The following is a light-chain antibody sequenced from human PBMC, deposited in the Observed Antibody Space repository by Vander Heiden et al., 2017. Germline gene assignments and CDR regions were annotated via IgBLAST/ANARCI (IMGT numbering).Light chain of an antibody. CDR2: AAS. Sequence: IWMTQSPSLLSASTGDTVTISCRVSQDINIYLAWYQQKPGKAPELLIYAASTLRSGVPSRFSGRGSGTDFTLTISSLQSEDFAAYYCQQDDNFPHAFGQGTKVEIK. CDR1: QDINIY. CDR3: QQDDNFPHA. V-gene: IGKV1D-8*01. J-gene: IGKJ2*01.